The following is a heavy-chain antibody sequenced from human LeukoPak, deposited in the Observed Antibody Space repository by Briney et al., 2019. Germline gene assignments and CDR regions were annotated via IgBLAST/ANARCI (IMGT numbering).Heavy chain of an antibody. Sequence: PGGSLRLSCAASGFTFSSYSMNWVRQAPGKGLEWVSSISSSSSSYIYYADSVKGRLTISRDNAKNSLYLQMNSLRAEDTAVYYCAELGITMIGGVWGKGTTVTISS. CDR3: AELGITMIGGV. D-gene: IGHD3-10*02. J-gene: IGHJ6*04. CDR1: GFTFSSYS. CDR2: ISSSSSSYI. V-gene: IGHV3-21*01.